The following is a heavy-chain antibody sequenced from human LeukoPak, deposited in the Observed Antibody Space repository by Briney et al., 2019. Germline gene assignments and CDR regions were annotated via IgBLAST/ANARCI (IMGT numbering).Heavy chain of an antibody. V-gene: IGHV4-59*08. CDR1: GGSISSYY. D-gene: IGHD3-10*01. CDR2: IYYSGST. Sequence: SETLSLTCTVSGGSISSYYWSWIRQPPGKGLEWIGYIYYSGSTNYNPSLKSRVTISVDTSKNQFSLKLSSVTAADTAVYYCARGGGGLWFGDYYYMDVWGKGTTVTVSS. CDR3: ARGGGGLWFGDYYYMDV. J-gene: IGHJ6*03.